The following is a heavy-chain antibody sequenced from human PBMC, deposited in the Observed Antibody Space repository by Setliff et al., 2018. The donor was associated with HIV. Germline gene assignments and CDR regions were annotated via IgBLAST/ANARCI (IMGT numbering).Heavy chain of an antibody. CDR2: IKSKTDGGTT. J-gene: IGHJ4*02. Sequence: PGGSLRLSCAASGLTLSTYSMSWVRRAPGKGLEWVGRIKSKTDGGTTDYAAPVKGRFTISRDDSKNTLYLQMNSLKTEDTAVYYCTTDQDDSSGYYGPPLFDYWGQGTLVTVSS. CDR1: GLTLSTYS. D-gene: IGHD3-22*01. CDR3: TTDQDDSSGYYGPPLFDY. V-gene: IGHV3-15*01.